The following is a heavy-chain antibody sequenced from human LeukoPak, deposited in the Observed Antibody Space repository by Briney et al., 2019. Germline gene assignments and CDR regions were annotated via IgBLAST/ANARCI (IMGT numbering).Heavy chain of an antibody. CDR3: ARAGENVVSVPAAHYYYYMDV. CDR1: GFTFSSYS. V-gene: IGHV3-48*01. D-gene: IGHD2-2*01. CDR2: ISSSSSTI. J-gene: IGHJ6*03. Sequence: GGSLRLSCAASGFTFSSYSMNWVRQALGKGLEWVSYISSSSSTIFYAASVKGRFTISRDNAKNLLFLQMNSLRAEDTAVYYCARAGENVVSVPAAHYYYYMDVWGRGTTVTVSS.